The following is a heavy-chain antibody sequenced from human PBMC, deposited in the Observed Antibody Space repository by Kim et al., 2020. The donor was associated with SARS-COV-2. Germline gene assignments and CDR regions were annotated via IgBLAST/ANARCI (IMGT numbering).Heavy chain of an antibody. CDR3: ARKWEA. V-gene: IGHV3-48*03. D-gene: IGHD1-26*01. Sequence: SSGSTIYYTDSVKGRFTISRDNAKNSLYLQMNSLRAEDTAVYYCARKWEAWGQGTLVTVSS. J-gene: IGHJ4*02. CDR2: SSGSTI.